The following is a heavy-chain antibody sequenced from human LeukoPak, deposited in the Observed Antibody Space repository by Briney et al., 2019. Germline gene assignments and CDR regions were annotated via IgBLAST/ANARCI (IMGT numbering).Heavy chain of an antibody. CDR3: ARSGGNYGDYALY. J-gene: IGHJ4*02. CDR1: GFTFSSHS. Sequence: GGSLRLSCAASGFTFSSHSMHWVRQAPGKGLLWVSRINSDGSSTGYADSVKGRFTISRDNAKNTLYLQMNSLRAEDTAVYYCARSGGNYGDYALYWGQGALVTVSS. D-gene: IGHD4-17*01. V-gene: IGHV3-74*01. CDR2: INSDGSST.